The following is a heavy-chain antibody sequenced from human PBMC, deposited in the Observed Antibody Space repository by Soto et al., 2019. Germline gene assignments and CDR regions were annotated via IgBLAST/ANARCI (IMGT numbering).Heavy chain of an antibody. D-gene: IGHD6-13*01. CDR3: AREQLQVVIPDY. CDR1: GFTFSSYW. V-gene: IGHV3-7*01. Sequence: EVQLVESGGGLVQPGWSLRLSCAASGFTFSSYWMNWVRQAPGKGLEWVANIKQDGSEKYYVDSVKGRFTISRDNTKNSLYLQMNSLRAEDTAVYYCAREQLQVVIPDYGGQGTLVTVSS. J-gene: IGHJ4*02. CDR2: IKQDGSEK.